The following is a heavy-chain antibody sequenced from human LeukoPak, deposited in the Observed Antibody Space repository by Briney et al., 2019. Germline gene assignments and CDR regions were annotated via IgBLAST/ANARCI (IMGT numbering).Heavy chain of an antibody. CDR2: ISGSGNAK. Sequence: GGSLRLSCAASGFSFSSYSVNWVRQAPRKGLEWVSYISGSGNAKHYTDSVKGRFTISRDNAKNALYLQMNSLRAEDTAVYFCARDYLYAFDYWGQGTLVTVSS. D-gene: IGHD2-2*01. CDR1: GFSFSSYS. V-gene: IGHV3-48*01. CDR3: ARDYLYAFDY. J-gene: IGHJ4*02.